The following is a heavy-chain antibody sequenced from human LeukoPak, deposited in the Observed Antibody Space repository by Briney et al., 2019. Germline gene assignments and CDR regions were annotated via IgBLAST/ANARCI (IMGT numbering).Heavy chain of an antibody. D-gene: IGHD6-19*01. CDR2: IYHSGST. V-gene: IGHV4-38-2*02. CDR3: ARTLYSSGWCPFDY. Sequence: SSETLSLTCTVSGYSISSGYFWGWVRQPPGKGLEWIGNIYHSGSTYYNPSLKSRVTISVDTSKNQFSLQLSSVTAADTAVHYCARTLYSSGWCPFDYWGQETLVTVSS. J-gene: IGHJ4*02. CDR1: GYSISSGYF.